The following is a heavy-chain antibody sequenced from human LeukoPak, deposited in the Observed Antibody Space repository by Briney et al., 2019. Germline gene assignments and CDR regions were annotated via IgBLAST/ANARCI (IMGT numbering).Heavy chain of an antibody. CDR1: GYTFTSYY. V-gene: IGHV1-46*01. J-gene: IGHJ3*01. Sequence: ASVKVSCKASGYTFTSYYMDWVRQAPGQGLEWMGIINPSGGSTSYAQKFQGRVTMTRDMSTSTVYMELSSLRSEDTAVYYCALWEIVHYAFDFWGQGTMVTVSS. CDR3: ALWEIVHYAFDF. D-gene: IGHD5-12*01. CDR2: INPSGGST.